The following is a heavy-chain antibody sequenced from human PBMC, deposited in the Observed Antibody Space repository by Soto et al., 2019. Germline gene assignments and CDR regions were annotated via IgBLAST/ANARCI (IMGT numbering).Heavy chain of an antibody. J-gene: IGHJ6*02. D-gene: IGHD1-26*01. CDR3: AKGGAIVAAGTRVYLYNAMDV. Sequence: QVQLVQSGTEVKRPGDSVKVSCKASGYTFTGYYVHWVRQAPGQGLEWMGWINPNSGDTYLAQRSQGRVTMQRDTSIGTAYMELRGLTSDDTAEYYCAKGGAIVAAGTRVYLYNAMDVWGQGTTVTVSS. V-gene: IGHV1-2*02. CDR2: INPNSGDT. CDR1: GYTFTGYY.